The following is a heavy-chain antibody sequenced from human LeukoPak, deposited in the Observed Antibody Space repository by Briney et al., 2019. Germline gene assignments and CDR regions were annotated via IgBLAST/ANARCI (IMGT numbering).Heavy chain of an antibody. CDR1: GYSFTSYW. J-gene: IGHJ6*03. V-gene: IGHV5-51*01. Sequence: GESLKISCKGSGYSFTSYWIGWVRQMPGKGLEWMGIIYPGDSDTRYSPSFQGQVTISADKSISTAYLQWSSLKASDTAMYYCARGGGWNYDFWSGYQYYYYMDVWGKGTTVTVSS. CDR3: ARGGGWNYDFWSGYQYYYYMDV. D-gene: IGHD3-3*01. CDR2: IYPGDSDT.